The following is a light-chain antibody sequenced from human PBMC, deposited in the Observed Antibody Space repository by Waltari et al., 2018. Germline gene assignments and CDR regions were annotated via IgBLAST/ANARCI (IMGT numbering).Light chain of an antibody. CDR2: EGS. CDR1: NSDVGSYNL. J-gene: IGLJ2*01. CDR3: CSYAGSSTFVV. Sequence: QSALTQPASVSGSPGQSITISCPGTNSDVGSYNLVSWYQQHPGKAPKLMIYEGSKRPSGVSNRFSGSKSGNTASLTISGLQAEDEADYYCCSYAGSSTFVVFGGGTKLTVL. V-gene: IGLV2-23*03.